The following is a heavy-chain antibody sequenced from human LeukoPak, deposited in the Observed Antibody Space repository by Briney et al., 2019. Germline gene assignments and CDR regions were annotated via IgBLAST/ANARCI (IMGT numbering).Heavy chain of an antibody. Sequence: GGSLRPSCAASGFTFSSTWMTWVHQAPGKVLEWVANIKEDGSLRDYVDSVKGRFTIFRDNAKDSLYLQMNSLRHEDTAVYYCASNGYYYGMDVWGQGTTVTVSS. CDR3: ASNGYYYGMDV. J-gene: IGHJ6*02. CDR1: GFTFSSTW. CDR2: IKEDGSLR. V-gene: IGHV3-7*02. D-gene: IGHD4-17*01.